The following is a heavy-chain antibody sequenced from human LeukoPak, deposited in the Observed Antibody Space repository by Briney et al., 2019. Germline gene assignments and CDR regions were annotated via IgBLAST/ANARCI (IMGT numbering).Heavy chain of an antibody. CDR1: GGTFTSSA. D-gene: IGHD4-17*01. CDR3: ARGAVGYGDSYNYYNMDV. V-gene: IGHV1-69*13. CDR2: IIPIFGTA. J-gene: IGHJ6*02. Sequence: SVKVSCKASGGTFTSSAISWVRQAPGQGLEWMGGIIPIFGTADYAQKFQGRATITADESTSTAYMEVSSLRSEDTAAYYCARGAVGYGDSYNYYNMDVWGQGTTVTVSS.